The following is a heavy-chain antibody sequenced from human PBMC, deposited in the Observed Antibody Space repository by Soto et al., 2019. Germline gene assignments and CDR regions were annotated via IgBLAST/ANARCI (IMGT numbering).Heavy chain of an antibody. J-gene: IGHJ5*02. CDR1: GGTFSSYA. CDR3: ARDASERSSSRTRFDP. V-gene: IGHV1-69*12. CDR2: IIPIFGTA. Sequence: QVQLVQSGAEVKKPGSSVKVSCKASGGTFSSYAISWVRQAPGQGLEWMGGIIPIFGTANYAQKFQGRVTITADESTSTANMELSSLSSEDTAVYYCARDASERSSSRTRFDPWGQGTLVTVSS. D-gene: IGHD6-13*01.